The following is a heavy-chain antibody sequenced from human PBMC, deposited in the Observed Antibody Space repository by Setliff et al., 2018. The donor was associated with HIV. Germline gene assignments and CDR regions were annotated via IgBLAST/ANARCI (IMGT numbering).Heavy chain of an antibody. CDR2: IFWNDDK. D-gene: IGHD3-10*01. Sequence: GSGPTLVNPTQTLTLTCTFSGFSLNSYGEGVGWIRQPPGKALECLAFIFWNDDKRYSPSLKSRLTITKDTSRNHVVLTVTNMDPVDTATYFCTHGYMRFGELLDGFDTWGQGTMVTVSS. CDR1: GFSLNSYGEG. J-gene: IGHJ3*02. V-gene: IGHV2-5*01. CDR3: THGYMRFGELLDGFDT.